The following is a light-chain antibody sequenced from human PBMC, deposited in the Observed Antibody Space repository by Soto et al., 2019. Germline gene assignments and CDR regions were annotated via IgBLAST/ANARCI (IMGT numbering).Light chain of an antibody. V-gene: IGKV1-5*03. CDR3: QQYNSYTLT. J-gene: IGKJ4*01. Sequence: DIQMTQSPSTLSASVGCRVTITCRASQSLSTWLAWYQQKPGKAPKLLIYKASSLESGVPSRFSGSGSGTEFTLTISSLKTDDFAIYYCQQYNSYTLTFGGGTKVDIK. CDR1: QSLSTW. CDR2: KAS.